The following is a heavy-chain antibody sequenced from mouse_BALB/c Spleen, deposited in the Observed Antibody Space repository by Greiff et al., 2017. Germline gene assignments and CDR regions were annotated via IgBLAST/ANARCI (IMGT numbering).Heavy chain of an antibody. V-gene: IGHV5-6*01. CDR3: ASYDYDDVPYYYAMDY. CDR1: GFTFSSYA. D-gene: IGHD2-4*01. J-gene: IGHJ4*01. Sequence: EVQVVESGGGLVKPGGSLKLSCAASGFTFSSYAMSWVRQTPEKRLEWVASISSGGSYTYYPDSVKGRFTISRDNAKNTLYLQMSSLKSEDTAMYYCASYDYDDVPYYYAMDYWGQGTAVTVSS. CDR2: ISSGGSYT.